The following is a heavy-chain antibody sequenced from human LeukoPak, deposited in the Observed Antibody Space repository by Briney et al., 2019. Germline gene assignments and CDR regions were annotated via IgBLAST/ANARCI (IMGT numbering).Heavy chain of an antibody. V-gene: IGHV3-21*01. D-gene: IGHD6-13*01. CDR2: ITSSGRNI. CDR1: GFTFSSYG. CDR3: ARGKEQQLYAFDI. J-gene: IGHJ3*02. Sequence: KPGGSLRLSCAASGFTFSSYGMNWVRQAPGKGLEWVSSITSSGRNIYYADSLKGRFTISRDNSKNTLYLQMNSLSAEDTAVYYCARGKEQQLYAFDIWGQGTMVTVSS.